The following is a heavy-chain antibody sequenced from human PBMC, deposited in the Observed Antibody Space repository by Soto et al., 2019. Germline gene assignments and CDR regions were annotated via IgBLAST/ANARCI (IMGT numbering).Heavy chain of an antibody. V-gene: IGHV3-30-3*01. CDR2: ISDDGSNK. D-gene: IGHD2-2*01. Sequence: QVQLVASGGGVVQPGRSLRLSCAASGFTFSSYAMHWVPQAPGKGLEWVAVISDDGSNKYYADSVKGRFTISRDNSKNTLYLQMNSMRATDTAVYYCARDPSPAVVPDAMAYWGQGTLVTVSS. CDR3: ARDPSPAVVPDAMAY. CDR1: GFTFSSYA. J-gene: IGHJ4*02.